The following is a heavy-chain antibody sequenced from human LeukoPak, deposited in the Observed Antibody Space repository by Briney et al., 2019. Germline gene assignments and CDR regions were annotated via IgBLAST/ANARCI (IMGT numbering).Heavy chain of an antibody. V-gene: IGHV3-30*18. Sequence: GGTLTLSCAVSGFTFSSYCMLWVRQAPGKGLEWVAVISYDGSNKYYVDSVKGRFTISKDNSKHTLYLQLNSLSADDTGVLYCAKDIHILSGYLYYWGRGTRVSVSS. CDR1: GFTFSSYC. CDR2: ISYDGSNK. J-gene: IGHJ4*02. CDR3: AKDIHILSGYLYY. D-gene: IGHD3-9*01.